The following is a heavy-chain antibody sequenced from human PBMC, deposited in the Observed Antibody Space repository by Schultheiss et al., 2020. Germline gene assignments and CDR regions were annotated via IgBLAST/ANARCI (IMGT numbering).Heavy chain of an antibody. J-gene: IGHJ5*02. CDR1: GGSISSSNW. V-gene: IGHV4-4*02. Sequence: SETLSLTCAVSGGSISSSNWWSWVRQPPGKGLEWIGEIYHSGSTNYNPSLKSRVTISVDKSKNQFSLKLSSVTAADTAVYYCACDDFWSGYYSYNWFDPWGQGTLVTVSS. CDR2: IYHSGST. D-gene: IGHD3-3*01. CDR3: ACDDFWSGYYSYNWFDP.